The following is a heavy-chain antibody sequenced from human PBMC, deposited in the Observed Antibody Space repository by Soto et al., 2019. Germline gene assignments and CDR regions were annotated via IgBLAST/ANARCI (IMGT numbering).Heavy chain of an antibody. V-gene: IGHV4-59*01. CDR2: VYYSGST. CDR3: ARDPGSWYFDS. CDR1: GGSISSFF. Sequence: SETLSLTCTVSGGSISSFFWSWIRQPPGKGLELIGYVYYSGSTNYNPSLRSRVNISVDTSKNQLSLKMSSVTAADTAVYYCARDPGSWYFDSWGQGILVTVSS. J-gene: IGHJ4*02. D-gene: IGHD3-10*01.